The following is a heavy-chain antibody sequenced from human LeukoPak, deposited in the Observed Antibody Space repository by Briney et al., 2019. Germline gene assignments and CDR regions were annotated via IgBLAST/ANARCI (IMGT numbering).Heavy chain of an antibody. CDR2: INSDGSGT. CDR3: AELTSMVEQY. D-gene: IGHD3-10*01. V-gene: IGHV3-74*01. J-gene: IGHJ4*02. CDR1: GLTLSSYW. Sequence: GGSLRLSCAASGLTLSSYWMHWVRQAPGKGLVGVSRINSDGSGTRYADSVKGRFTISRDNAKNTLYLQMNSLRAEDTAVYYCAELTSMVEQYWGQGTLVTVSS.